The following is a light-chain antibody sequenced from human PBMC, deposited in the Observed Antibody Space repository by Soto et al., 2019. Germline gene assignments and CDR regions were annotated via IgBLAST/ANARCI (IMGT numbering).Light chain of an antibody. CDR2: AAS. CDR1: KGIRSY. Sequence: DLQLTQSPSFLSASVGARVTITCRASKGIRSYLAWYQQKPGKAPKLLIYAASTLQSGVPSRFSGSGSGTEFTLTISSLQPEDFATYYCQQLNSYPPTFGGGTKVEIK. CDR3: QQLNSYPPT. V-gene: IGKV1-9*01. J-gene: IGKJ4*01.